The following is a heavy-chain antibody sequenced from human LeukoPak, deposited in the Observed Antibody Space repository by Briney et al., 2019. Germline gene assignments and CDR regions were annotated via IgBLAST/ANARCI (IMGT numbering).Heavy chain of an antibody. Sequence: GESLKISCAASGFTFRSYSMNWVRQAPGKGLEWVSSISSSSNYIYYSDSVKGRFTISRDNAKNSLYPQMNSLRAEDTAVYYCARDSITTDYYMDVWGKGATVTVSS. J-gene: IGHJ6*03. D-gene: IGHD4-11*01. CDR1: GFTFRSYS. V-gene: IGHV3-21*01. CDR3: ARDSITTDYYMDV. CDR2: ISSSSNYI.